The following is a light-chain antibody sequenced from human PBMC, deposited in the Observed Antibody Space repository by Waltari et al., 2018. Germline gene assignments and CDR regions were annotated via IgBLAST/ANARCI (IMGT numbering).Light chain of an antibody. CDR1: SSDVCGYHY. V-gene: IGLV2-14*03. CDR3: SSYISSDTLEL. CDR2: DVS. Sequence: HSALTQPASVSGSPGQSITISCTGTSSDVCGYHYVSWYQQHPGKAPKLIIYDVSNRPSGVSNRFSGSKSGNTASLTISGLQAEDEADYYCSSYISSDTLELFGGGTSLTVL. J-gene: IGLJ2*01.